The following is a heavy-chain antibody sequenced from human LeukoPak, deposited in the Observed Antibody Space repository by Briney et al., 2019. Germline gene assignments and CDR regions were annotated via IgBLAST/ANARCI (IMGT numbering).Heavy chain of an antibody. CDR3: ARDKVRGVIMVKNDY. CDR2: ISSSSSYI. Sequence: GGSLRLSCAAAGFTFSSYSMNWVRQAPGKGLEWVSSISSSSSYIYYADSVKGRFTISRDNGKNSLYLKMNSLRAEDTAVYYCARDKVRGVIMVKNDYWGQGTLVTVSS. D-gene: IGHD3-10*01. V-gene: IGHV3-21*01. CDR1: GFTFSSYS. J-gene: IGHJ4*02.